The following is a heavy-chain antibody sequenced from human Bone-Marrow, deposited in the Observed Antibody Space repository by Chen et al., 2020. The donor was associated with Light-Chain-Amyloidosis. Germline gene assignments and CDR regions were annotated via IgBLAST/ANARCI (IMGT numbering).Heavy chain of an antibody. CDR1: GFTFDDFV. Sequence: VHLVESGGGVVQPGGSLRLSCSASGFTFDDFVIGWCRQVPGKGLEWVSGINWNGGSIVYAASVKGPFTVSSDNAKNSLYLEMNSLRAEDTALYYCVRGTVTTRYFDYWGQGILVTVSS. J-gene: IGHJ4*02. D-gene: IGHD4-17*01. CDR3: VRGTVTTRYFDY. CDR2: INWNGGSI. V-gene: IGHV3-20*04.